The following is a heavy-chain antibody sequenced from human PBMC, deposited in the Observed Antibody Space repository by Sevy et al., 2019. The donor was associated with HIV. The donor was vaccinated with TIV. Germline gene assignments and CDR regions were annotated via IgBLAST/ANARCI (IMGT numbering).Heavy chain of an antibody. V-gene: IGHV3-33*01. Sequence: GGSLRLSCAASGFTFSTYGMHWVRQAPGKGLEWVAVIWFDGSNTYYADSVKGRITISRDIAKKTLNLQMTSLRVEDTAVYYCGRDLEFYDYGDYGPAFMPDYWGQGTLVTVSS. CDR1: GFTFSTYG. CDR2: IWFDGSNT. CDR3: GRDLEFYDYGDYGPAFMPDY. D-gene: IGHD4-17*01. J-gene: IGHJ4*02.